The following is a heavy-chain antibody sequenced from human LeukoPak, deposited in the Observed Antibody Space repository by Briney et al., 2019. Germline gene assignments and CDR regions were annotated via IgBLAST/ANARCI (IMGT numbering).Heavy chain of an antibody. CDR3: AVGGYGYYFDY. Sequence: GGSLRLSCAASGFTFSSYAMSWVRQAPGKGLEWVANIKQDGSEKYYVDSVKGRFTISRDNAKNSLYLQMNSLRAEDTAVYYCAVGGYGYYFDYWGQGTLVTVSS. J-gene: IGHJ4*02. CDR1: GFTFSSYA. CDR2: IKQDGSEK. V-gene: IGHV3-7*01. D-gene: IGHD3-16*01.